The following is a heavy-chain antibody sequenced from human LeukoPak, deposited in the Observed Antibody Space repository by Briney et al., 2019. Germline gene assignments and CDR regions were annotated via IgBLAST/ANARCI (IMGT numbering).Heavy chain of an antibody. V-gene: IGHV3-48*01. CDR1: GFTFSSYS. CDR3: ARDTPYSGYDKDAFDI. J-gene: IGHJ3*02. CDR2: ISSSSSTI. D-gene: IGHD5-12*01. Sequence: GGSLRLSCAASGFTFSSYSMNWVRQAPGKGLEWVSHISSSSSTIYYADSVKGRFTISRDNAKNSLYLQMNSLRAEDTAVYYCARDTPYSGYDKDAFDIWGQGTMVTVSS.